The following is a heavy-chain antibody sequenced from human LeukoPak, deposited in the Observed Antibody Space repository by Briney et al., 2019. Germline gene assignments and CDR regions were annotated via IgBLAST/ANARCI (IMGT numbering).Heavy chain of an antibody. CDR1: GFTFSTYA. CDR2: ISGSGGTI. D-gene: IGHD3-3*01. V-gene: IGHV3-23*01. Sequence: GGSLRLSCAASGFTFSTYAMNWVRQAPGKGLEWVSFISGSGGTIYYADSVKGRFTISRDNSENTLYLRMNSLRAGDAAAYYCAKAHDYDFWSAFDSWGQGTLVTVSS. CDR3: AKAHDYDFWSAFDS. J-gene: IGHJ4*02.